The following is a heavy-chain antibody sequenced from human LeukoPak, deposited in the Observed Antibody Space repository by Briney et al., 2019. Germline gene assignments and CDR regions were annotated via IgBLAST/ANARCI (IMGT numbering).Heavy chain of an antibody. CDR1: GGPISGYY. Sequence: SETLSLTCTVSGGPISGYYWSWIRQPAGKGLDWIGRFSTRGIINYNPSLKSRVTTSVDTSKNHFSLKLRSVTAADTAVYYCARDLDGDSFYFDNWGQGTLVTVSS. CDR2: FSTRGII. CDR3: ARDLDGDSFYFDN. V-gene: IGHV4-4*07. D-gene: IGHD7-27*01. J-gene: IGHJ4*02.